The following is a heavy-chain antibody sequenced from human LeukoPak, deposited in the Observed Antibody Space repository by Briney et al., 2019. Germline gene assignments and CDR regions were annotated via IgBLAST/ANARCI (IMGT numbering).Heavy chain of an antibody. CDR3: AKDFRGMTTVTNFDY. Sequence: GGSLRLSCAASGFTFSSYGMHWVRQAPGKGLEWVAVISYDGSNKNYADSVKGRFTISRDNSKSTLYLQMNSLRAEDTAVYYCAKDFRGMTTVTNFDYWGQGTLATVSS. CDR2: ISYDGSNK. J-gene: IGHJ4*02. CDR1: GFTFSSYG. V-gene: IGHV3-30*18. D-gene: IGHD4-17*01.